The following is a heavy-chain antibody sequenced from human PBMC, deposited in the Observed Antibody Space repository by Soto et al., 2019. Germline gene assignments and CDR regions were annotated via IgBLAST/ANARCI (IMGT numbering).Heavy chain of an antibody. J-gene: IGHJ5*02. CDR3: ARVLGLLWFGELLSGPNWFDP. Sequence: SETLDLTCAVSGGSISSGGYSWSWIRQPPGKGLEWIGYIYHSGSTYYNPSLKSRVTISVDRSKNQFSLKPSSVTAADTAVYYCARVLGLLWFGELLSGPNWFDPWGQGTLVTVSS. D-gene: IGHD3-10*01. V-gene: IGHV4-30-2*01. CDR1: GGSISSGGYS. CDR2: IYHSGST.